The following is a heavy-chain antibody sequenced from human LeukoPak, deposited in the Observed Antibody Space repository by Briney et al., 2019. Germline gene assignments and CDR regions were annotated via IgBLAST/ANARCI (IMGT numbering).Heavy chain of an antibody. CDR1: GDSVSSGTHY. CDR3: ARAPSFNVPFDY. J-gene: IGHJ4*02. Sequence: SETLSLTCTVSGDSVSSGTHYWSWIRQPPGKGLEWIGYIYYSGSTNYNPSLKSRVSISVDTSKNQFSLKLSSVTAADTAVYYCARAPSFNVPFDYWGQGTLVTVSS. CDR2: IYYSGST. V-gene: IGHV4-61*01. D-gene: IGHD2-2*01.